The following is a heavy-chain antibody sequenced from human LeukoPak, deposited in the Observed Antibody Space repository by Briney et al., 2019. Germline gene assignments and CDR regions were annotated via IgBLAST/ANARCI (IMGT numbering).Heavy chain of an antibody. CDR1: GFTFSSYW. CDR3: AKGSGFLFDY. Sequence: GSLRLSCAASGFTFSSYWMSWVRQAPGKGLEWVSYITGSGTTIYYADSVKGRFTISRDNAKNSLYLQMNSLRAEDTAVYYCAKGSGFLFDYCGQGTLVTVSS. J-gene: IGHJ4*02. V-gene: IGHV3-48*04. D-gene: IGHD2-15*01. CDR2: ITGSGTTI.